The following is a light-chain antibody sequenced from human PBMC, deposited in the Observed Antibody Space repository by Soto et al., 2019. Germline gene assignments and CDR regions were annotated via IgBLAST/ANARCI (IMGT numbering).Light chain of an antibody. Sequence: PGERVTLSCRASQSVSSSYLTWYQQKPGQAPRLLIYGASTRATGIPDRFSGSGSGTEFTLTISSLQSEDFAVYYCQQYNNWPLTFGQGTRLEIK. CDR1: QSVSSSY. J-gene: IGKJ5*01. CDR2: GAS. V-gene: IGKV3D-15*01. CDR3: QQYNNWPLT.